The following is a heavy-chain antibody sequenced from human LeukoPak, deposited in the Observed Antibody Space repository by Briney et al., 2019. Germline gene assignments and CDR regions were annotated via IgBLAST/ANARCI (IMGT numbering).Heavy chain of an antibody. CDR3: ARDAPYCSSTSCHLGGHRDDWFDP. CDR1: GFTFSSYA. Sequence: PGGSLRLSCAASGFTFSSYAMSWVRQAPGKGLEWVSTISHNGVATYYADSVKGRFTISRDNSKNTVSLQMSSLRVEDTAVYYCARDAPYCSSTSCHLGGHRDDWFDPWGQGTLVTVSS. V-gene: IGHV3-23*01. J-gene: IGHJ5*02. D-gene: IGHD2-2*01. CDR2: ISHNGVAT.